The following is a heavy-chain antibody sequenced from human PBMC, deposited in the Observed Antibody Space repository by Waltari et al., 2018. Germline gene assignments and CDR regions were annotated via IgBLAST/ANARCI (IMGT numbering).Heavy chain of an antibody. CDR1: GGSIRSRIYS. CDR3: ARDAGDIVVVPAAIGFDY. D-gene: IGHD2-2*01. CDR2: IYYSGST. V-gene: IGHV4-39*07. J-gene: IGHJ4*02. Sequence: QLQLQESSPGMVRPSETLSRPCPFSGGSIRSRIYSWGSLRHPPTKGLEWIGSIYYSGSTYYNPSLKSRVTISVDTSKNQFSLKLSSVTAADTAVYYCARDAGDIVVVPAAIGFDYWGQGTLVTVSS.